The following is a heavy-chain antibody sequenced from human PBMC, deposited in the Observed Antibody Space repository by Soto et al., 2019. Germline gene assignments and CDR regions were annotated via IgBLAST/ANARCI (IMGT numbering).Heavy chain of an antibody. J-gene: IGHJ6*03. CDR2: INPNSGGT. CDR3: ARGGAISDYMDV. V-gene: IGHV1-2*04. Sequence: ASVKVSCKASGYTFTGYYMHWVRQAPGQGLEWMGWINPNSGGTNYAQKFQGWVTMTRDTSISKAYMELSRLRSDDTAVYYCARGGAISDYMDVWGKGTTVTVSS. CDR1: GYTFTGYY.